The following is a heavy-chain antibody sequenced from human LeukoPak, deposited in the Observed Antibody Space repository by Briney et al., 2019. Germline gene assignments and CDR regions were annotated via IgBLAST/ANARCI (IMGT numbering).Heavy chain of an antibody. CDR1: GYTFTGYY. Sequence: ASVKVSCKASGYTFTGYYLYWVRQAPGQGLEWMGWIDPNSGATDYAHKFQGRVTMTRDTSISTAYMELIRLRSDDTAMFYCARYQLGANNAFDIWGQGTMVTVSS. CDR2: IDPNSGAT. D-gene: IGHD3-16*01. CDR3: ARYQLGANNAFDI. J-gene: IGHJ3*02. V-gene: IGHV1-2*07.